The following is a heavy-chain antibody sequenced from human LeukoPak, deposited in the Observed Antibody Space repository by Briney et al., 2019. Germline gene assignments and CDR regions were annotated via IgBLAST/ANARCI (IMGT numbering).Heavy chain of an antibody. D-gene: IGHD2-15*01. CDR1: GYTFTSYG. CDR2: ISAYNGNT. V-gene: IGHV1-18*01. Sequence: GASVKVSCKASGYTFTSYGISCVRQAPGEGLEWMGWISAYNGNTNYAQKLQGRVTMTTDTSTSTAYMEMRSLRSDDTAVYYCARDLVGYGMDVWGQGTTVTVSS. CDR3: ARDLVGYGMDV. J-gene: IGHJ6*02.